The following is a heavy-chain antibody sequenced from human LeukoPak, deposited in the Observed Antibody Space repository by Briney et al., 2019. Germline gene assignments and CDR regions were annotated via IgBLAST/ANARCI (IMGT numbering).Heavy chain of an antibody. D-gene: IGHD3-22*01. CDR3: ARVSDTMIVYDY. CDR2: INHSGST. V-gene: IGHV4-34*01. CDR1: GGSFRGYY. Sequence: PSETLSFTCAVYGGSFRGYYWSWIRQPPGKGLEWIGEINHSGSTSYNPSLKSRVTISVDTSKNQFSLKPSSVTAADTAVYYCARVSDTMIVYDYWGQGTLVTVSS. J-gene: IGHJ4*02.